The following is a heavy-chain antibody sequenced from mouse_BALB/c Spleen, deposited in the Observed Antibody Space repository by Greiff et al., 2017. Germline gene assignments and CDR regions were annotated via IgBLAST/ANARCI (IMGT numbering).Heavy chain of an antibody. CDR2: ISNGGGST. D-gene: IGHD2-4*01. CDR3: ARHEGGITTGFAY. V-gene: IGHV5-12-2*01. Sequence: EVKLVESGGGLVQPGGSLKLSCAASGFTFSSYTMSWVRQTPEKRLEWVAYISNGGGSTYYPDTVKGRFTISRDNAKNTLYLQMSSLKSEDTAMYYCARHEGGITTGFAYWGQGTLVTVSA. CDR1: GFTFSSYT. J-gene: IGHJ3*01.